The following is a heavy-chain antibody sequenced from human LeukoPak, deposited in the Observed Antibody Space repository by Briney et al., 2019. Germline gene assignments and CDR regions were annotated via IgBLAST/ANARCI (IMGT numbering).Heavy chain of an antibody. Sequence: KASETLSLTCTVSGGSISSSSYYWGWIRQPPGKGLEWIVSIYYSGSTYYNPSLKSRVTISVDTSKNQFSLKLSSVTAADTDVYYCARHPRDYGSGSYYKNFDYWGQGTLVTVSS. D-gene: IGHD3-10*01. V-gene: IGHV4-39*01. CDR3: ARHPRDYGSGSYYKNFDY. CDR1: GGSISSSSYY. CDR2: IYYSGST. J-gene: IGHJ4*02.